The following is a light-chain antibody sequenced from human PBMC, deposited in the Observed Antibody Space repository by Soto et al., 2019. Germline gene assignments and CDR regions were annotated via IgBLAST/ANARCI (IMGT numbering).Light chain of an antibody. Sequence: IVMTQSPATLSVSPGERATLSCRASQSVSSNLAWYQQKPGQAPRLLIYGASTTATGIPARFSGSGSGTEFTLTISSLQSEDFAVYYCQQYNNWPRTFGQGTKVDI. CDR1: QSVSSN. CDR3: QQYNNWPRT. J-gene: IGKJ1*01. V-gene: IGKV3-15*01. CDR2: GAS.